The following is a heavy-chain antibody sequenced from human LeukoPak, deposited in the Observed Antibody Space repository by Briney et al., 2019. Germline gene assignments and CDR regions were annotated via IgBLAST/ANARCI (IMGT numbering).Heavy chain of an antibody. CDR1: GASISSYY. CDR3: ARQVQTVITLMYFEY. J-gene: IGHJ4*02. V-gene: IGHV4-59*08. D-gene: IGHD4-23*01. Sequence: PSETLSLTCTVSGASISSYYWNWIRQPAGKGLEWIGYVYYSGSTNYNPSLKSRVTISVDTSKNQFSLRLSSVTAADTAVYYCARQVQTVITLMYFEYWGQGTLVTGSP. CDR2: VYYSGST.